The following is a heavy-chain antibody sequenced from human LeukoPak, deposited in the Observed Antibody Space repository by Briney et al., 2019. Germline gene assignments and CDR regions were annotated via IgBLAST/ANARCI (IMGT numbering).Heavy chain of an antibody. CDR3: ARDRMYYFDY. V-gene: IGHV3-23*01. J-gene: IGHJ4*02. CDR2: ISGSGGST. Sequence: PGGSLRLSCAASGFTFSSYAMSWVRQAPGKGLEWVSAISGSGGSTYYADSVKGRFTISRDNSKDTLYLQVNSLRTEDTAVYYCARDRMYYFDYWGQGTLVTVSS. CDR1: GFTFSSYA.